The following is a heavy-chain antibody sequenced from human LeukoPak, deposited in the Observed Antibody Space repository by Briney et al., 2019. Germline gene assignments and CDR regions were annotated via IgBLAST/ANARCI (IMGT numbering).Heavy chain of an antibody. J-gene: IGHJ6*03. CDR2: IGTASDT. CDR3: ARGPPRGKYYYLDV. Sequence: GSLRLSYAASGFTFSSFDMHWVRQPPGQGLEWVSTIGTASDTYYPVSVEGRLTLSTDNAKHSLYLQMNSLTAGDTAVYYCARGPPRGKYYYLDVWGKGTTVTVSS. D-gene: IGHD1-1*01. CDR1: GFTFSSFD. V-gene: IGHV3-13*01.